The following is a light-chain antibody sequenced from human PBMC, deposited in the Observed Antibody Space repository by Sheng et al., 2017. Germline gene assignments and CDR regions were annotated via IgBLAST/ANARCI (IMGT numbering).Light chain of an antibody. CDR3: QKYNRAPLT. J-gene: IGKJ4*01. CDR1: QDIVDN. Sequence: DVQMTQSPSSLSASVGDRVTITCRASQDIVDNLAWYQQKAGTVPKLLIYAASTLESGVPSRFSGSRSGTDFTLTISALQPEDGAIYYCQKYNRAPLTFGEGPGWRSN. V-gene: IGKV1-27*01. CDR2: AAS.